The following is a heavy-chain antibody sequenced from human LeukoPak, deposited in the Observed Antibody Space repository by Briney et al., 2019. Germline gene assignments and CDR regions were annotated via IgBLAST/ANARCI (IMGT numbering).Heavy chain of an antibody. J-gene: IGHJ4*02. CDR1: GFSFGKYW. V-gene: IGHV3-7*03. D-gene: IGHD5-18*01. Sequence: GGSLRLSCVASGFSFGKYWMSWVRQAPGKGLEWVANIKLDGSEKNYVDSVKGRFTISRDNTKNSLYLQMNSLRSDDTAVYYCARGTAMVTCAYWGQGTLVTVSS. CDR2: IKLDGSEK. CDR3: ARGTAMVTCAY.